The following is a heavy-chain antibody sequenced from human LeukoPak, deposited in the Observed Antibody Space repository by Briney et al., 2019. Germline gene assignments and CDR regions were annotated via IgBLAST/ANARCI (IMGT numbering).Heavy chain of an antibody. CDR2: IIPIFGTA. V-gene: IGHV1-69*13. J-gene: IGHJ6*03. D-gene: IGHD3-3*01. Sequence: ASVKVSCKASGGTFSSYAISWVRQAPGQGLEWMGGIIPIFGTANYAQKFQGRVTITADESTSTAYMELSSLRSEDTAVYYCARVPGVFGVVDYYYYMDVWGKGTTVTVSS. CDR3: ARVPGVFGVVDYYYYMDV. CDR1: GGTFSSYA.